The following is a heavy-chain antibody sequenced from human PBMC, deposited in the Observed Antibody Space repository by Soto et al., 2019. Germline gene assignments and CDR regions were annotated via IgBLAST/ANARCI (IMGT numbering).Heavy chain of an antibody. V-gene: IGHV3-21*01. CDR1: GFTFGSYS. CDR3: ARSPQPTRGIHWYFDL. D-gene: IGHD1-26*01. CDR2: ISSSGSYI. Sequence: GSLRLSCAASGFTFGSYSMNWVRQAPGKGLEWVSSISSSGSYIYYADSVKGRFTISRDNAKNSLYVQMNSLRAEDTALYYCARSPQPTRGIHWYFDLWGRGILVTVSS. J-gene: IGHJ2*01.